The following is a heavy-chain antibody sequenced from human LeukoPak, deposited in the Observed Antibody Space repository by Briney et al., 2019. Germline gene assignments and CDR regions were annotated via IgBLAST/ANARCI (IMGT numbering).Heavy chain of an antibody. CDR1: GGSISSYY. Sequence: SETLSLTCTVSGGSISSYYWSWIRQPPGKGLEWIGYIYYSGNTNYNPSLKSRVTISVDTSKNQFSLKLSSVTAADTAVYYCARDSHSYGYYYYYMDVSSKGTTVTVSS. CDR3: ARDSHSYGYYYYYMDV. V-gene: IGHV4-59*01. J-gene: IGHJ6*03. CDR2: IYYSGNT. D-gene: IGHD5-18*01.